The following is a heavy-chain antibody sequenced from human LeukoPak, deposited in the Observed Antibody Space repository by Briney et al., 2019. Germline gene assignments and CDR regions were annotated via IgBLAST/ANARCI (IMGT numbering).Heavy chain of an antibody. CDR2: INHSGST. V-gene: IGHV4-34*01. D-gene: IGHD6-19*01. J-gene: IGHJ5*02. CDR3: ARGRTPREQWLVRLWWFDP. Sequence: PSETLSLTCAVYGGSFSGYYWSWIRQPPGKGLEWIGEINHSGSTNYNPSLKSRVTISVDTSKNQFSLKLSSVTAADTAVYYCARGRTPREQWLVRLWWFDPWGQGTLVTVSS. CDR1: GGSFSGYY.